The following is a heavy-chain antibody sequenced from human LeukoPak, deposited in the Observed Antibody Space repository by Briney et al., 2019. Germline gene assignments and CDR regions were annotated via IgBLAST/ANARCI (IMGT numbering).Heavy chain of an antibody. V-gene: IGHV3-53*01. J-gene: IGHJ4*02. CDR2: IYSGGST. Sequence: GGSLRLSCAASGFTVSNNYISWVRQAPGKGLEWVAVIYSGGSTKYADSVKARFTISRDNSTNTVYLQMNSLRADDTAVYYCARGTLGNWGQGTLVTVSS. CDR1: GFTVSNNY. CDR3: ARGTLGN. D-gene: IGHD1-1*01.